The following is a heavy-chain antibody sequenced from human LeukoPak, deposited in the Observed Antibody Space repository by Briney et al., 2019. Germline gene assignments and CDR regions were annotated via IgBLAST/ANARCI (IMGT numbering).Heavy chain of an antibody. D-gene: IGHD6-19*01. CDR1: GFTFSSYE. V-gene: IGHV3-48*03. J-gene: IGHJ4*02. CDR3: ARFKGLWLVFDY. CDR2: ISSSGSTI. Sequence: PGGSLRLSCAAYGFTFSSYEMNWVRQAPGKGLEWVSYISSSGSTIYYADSVKGRFTISRDNAKNSLYLQMNSLRAEDTAVYYCARFKGLWLVFDYWGQGTLVTVSS.